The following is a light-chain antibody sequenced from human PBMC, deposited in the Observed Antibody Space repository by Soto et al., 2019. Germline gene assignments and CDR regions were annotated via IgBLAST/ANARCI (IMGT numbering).Light chain of an antibody. J-gene: IGKJ5*01. CDR1: QSVHSH. CDR2: AAS. V-gene: IGKV3-15*01. CDR3: LQYYDWPIT. Sequence: DIVVTQSPTSLSSCTLEIATLSCRASQSVHSHLGWYQQKPGQAPKLLIYAASSLQTGVPARFSGSGSGTEFTLTISSLQPEDFATYYCLQYYDWPITFGQGTRLEIK.